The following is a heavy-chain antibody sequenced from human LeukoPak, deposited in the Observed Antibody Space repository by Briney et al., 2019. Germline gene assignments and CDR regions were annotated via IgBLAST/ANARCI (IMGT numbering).Heavy chain of an antibody. J-gene: IGHJ4*02. CDR2: INTNTGNP. V-gene: IGHV7-4-1*02. CDR1: GYTFTSYA. CDR3: ARGLDYGDYVSYYYFDY. D-gene: IGHD4-17*01. Sequence: ASVKVSCKASGYTFTSYAMNWVRQAPGQGLEWMGWINTNTGNPTYAQDFTGRFVFSLDTSVSTAYLQISSLKAEDTAVYYCARGLDYGDYVSYYYFDYWGQGTLVTVSS.